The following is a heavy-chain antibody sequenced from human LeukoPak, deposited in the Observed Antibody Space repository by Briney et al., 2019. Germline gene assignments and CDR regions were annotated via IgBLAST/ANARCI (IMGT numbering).Heavy chain of an antibody. J-gene: IGHJ4*02. D-gene: IGHD5-18*01. V-gene: IGHV3-74*01. Sequence: PGGSLRLSCAASGFTFISYWMHWVRQAPGKGLVCVSRINEHSSSTDFADSVKGRFTISRDNAKNTLYLQMNSLRAEDTAVYYCARDAPGNTALHYWGQGTLVTVSS. CDR2: INEHSSST. CDR1: GFTFISYW. CDR3: ARDAPGNTALHY.